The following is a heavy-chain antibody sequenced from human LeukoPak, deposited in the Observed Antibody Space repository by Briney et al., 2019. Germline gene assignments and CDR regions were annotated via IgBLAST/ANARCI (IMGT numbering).Heavy chain of an antibody. CDR1: GFTFSSYG. D-gene: IGHD2-2*01. Sequence: GGSLRLSCAASGFTFSSYGMHWVRQAPGKGLEWVAFIRYDGSNKHYADSVKGRFTISRDNSKNTLYLQMNSLRAEDTAVYYCAKPPPYCSSTSCYEYYFDYWGQGTLVTVSS. V-gene: IGHV3-30*02. CDR3: AKPPPYCSSTSCYEYYFDY. J-gene: IGHJ4*02. CDR2: IRYDGSNK.